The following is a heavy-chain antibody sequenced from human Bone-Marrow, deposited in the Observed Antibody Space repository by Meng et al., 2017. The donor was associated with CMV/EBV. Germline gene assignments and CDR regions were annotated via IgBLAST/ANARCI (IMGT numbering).Heavy chain of an antibody. Sequence: GESLKISCAASGFTFSSYAMHWVRQAPGKGLEWVAVISYDGSNKYYADSVKGRFTISRDNSKNTLYLQMNSLRAEDTAVYYCARGPLGYSSSPYYYGMDVWGPGNTV. D-gene: IGHD6-6*01. CDR3: ARGPLGYSSSPYYYGMDV. CDR2: ISYDGSNK. J-gene: IGHJ6*01. V-gene: IGHV3-30*04. CDR1: GFTFSSYA.